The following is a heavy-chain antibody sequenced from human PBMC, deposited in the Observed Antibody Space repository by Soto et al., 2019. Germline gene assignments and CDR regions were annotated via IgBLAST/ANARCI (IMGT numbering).Heavy chain of an antibody. CDR1: GYDFTTYG. V-gene: IGHV1-18*01. CDR3: ARDQSFDRTYYYGIDV. J-gene: IGHJ6*02. D-gene: IGHD3-16*01. Sequence: GASVKVSCKGSGYDFTTYGITWVRQAPGQGLEWMAWISAHNGNTDYAQKLQGRVTVTRDTSTSTAYMELRSLRSDDTAMYYCARDQSFDRTYYYGIDVWG. CDR2: ISAHNGNT.